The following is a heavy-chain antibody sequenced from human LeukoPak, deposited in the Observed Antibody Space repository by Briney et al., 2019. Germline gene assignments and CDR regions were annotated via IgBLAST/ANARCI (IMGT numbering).Heavy chain of an antibody. CDR3: AGDFDY. V-gene: IGHV3-30*02. CDR2: IPYDRSNK. CDR1: GFTFSSYG. Sequence: PGGSLRLSCAASGFTFSSYGMHWVRQAPGKGLEWVTFIPYDRSNKYYADSVEGRFTISRDNSKNMLYLQMNSLRAEDTAVYYCAGDFDYWGQGTLVTVSS. J-gene: IGHJ4*02.